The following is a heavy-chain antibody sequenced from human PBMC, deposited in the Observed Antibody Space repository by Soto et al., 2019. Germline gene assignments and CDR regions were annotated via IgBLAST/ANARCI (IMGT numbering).Heavy chain of an antibody. CDR1: GFTFSSYW. CDR3: AREKGYGDYLFSDY. CDR2: IKQDGSEK. D-gene: IGHD4-17*01. Sequence: EVQLVESGGGLVQPGGSLRLSCAASGFTFSSYWMSWVRQAPGKGLEWVANIKQDGSEKYYVDSVKGRFTISRDNAKNSLYLQMNSLRAEDTAVYYCAREKGYGDYLFSDYWGQGTLVTVSS. V-gene: IGHV3-7*05. J-gene: IGHJ4*02.